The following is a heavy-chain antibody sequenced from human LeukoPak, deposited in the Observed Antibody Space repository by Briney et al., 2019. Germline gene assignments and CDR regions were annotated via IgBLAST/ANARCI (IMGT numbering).Heavy chain of an antibody. D-gene: IGHD2-15*01. V-gene: IGHV3-23*01. Sequence: GGSLRLSCAASGFTFRNYVMTWVRQAPGKGLEWVSEINDNGDDTYYADFVKGRFTISRDNSKNTVYLQMYSLRVDDTAVYYCESGTINLVDYWGQGTLVTVSS. J-gene: IGHJ4*02. CDR2: INDNGDDT. CDR3: ESGTINLVDY. CDR1: GFTFRNYV.